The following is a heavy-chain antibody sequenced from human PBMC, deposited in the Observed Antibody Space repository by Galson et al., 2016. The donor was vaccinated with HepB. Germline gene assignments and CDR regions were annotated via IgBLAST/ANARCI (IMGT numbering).Heavy chain of an antibody. D-gene: IGHD1-1*01. Sequence: CAISGDSVSSNSAAWNWIRQSPSRGLEWLGRTYYRSKYYNDFAVSVKSRITINPDTSKNQFSLQLNSVTPEDTAVYYCARAGGLNENFYFDYWGQGTLVTVSS. CDR3: ARAGGLNENFYFDY. J-gene: IGHJ4*02. V-gene: IGHV6-1*01. CDR2: TYYRSKYYN. CDR1: GDSVSSNSAA.